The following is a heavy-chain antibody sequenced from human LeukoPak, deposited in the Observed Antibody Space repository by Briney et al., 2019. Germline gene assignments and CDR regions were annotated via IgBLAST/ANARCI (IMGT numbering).Heavy chain of an antibody. J-gene: IGHJ4*02. D-gene: IGHD4-17*01. CDR2: ISGSGGST. Sequence: PGGSLKLSCAASGFTFSSYAMSWVRQAPGKGLEWVSAISGSGGSTYYADSVKGRFTISRDNSKNTLYLQMNSLRAEDTAVYYCAKRHDYGDYYFDYWGQGTLVTVSS. CDR1: GFTFSSYA. V-gene: IGHV3-23*01. CDR3: AKRHDYGDYYFDY.